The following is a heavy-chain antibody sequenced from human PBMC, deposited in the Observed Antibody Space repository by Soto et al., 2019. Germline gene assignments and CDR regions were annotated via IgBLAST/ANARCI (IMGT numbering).Heavy chain of an antibody. D-gene: IGHD3-10*01. CDR1: GFTFSSYA. CDR2: ISYDGSNK. J-gene: IGHJ4*01. CDR3: AKQDYGSGSDPNY. Sequence: QVQLVESGGGVVHPARSRRLSSTASGFTFSSYAMHGVRQAPGKGLEWVAVISYDGSNKYYADSLKGRFTISRDNSKNTLFLKMKSLRAEETDVYYCAKQDYGSGSDPNYWGHGTLVTLSS. V-gene: IGHV3-30-3*02.